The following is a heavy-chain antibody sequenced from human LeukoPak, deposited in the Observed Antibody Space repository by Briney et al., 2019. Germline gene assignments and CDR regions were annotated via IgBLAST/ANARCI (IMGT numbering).Heavy chain of an antibody. CDR1: GFTFSSYS. Sequence: PGGSLRLSCAASGFTFSSYSMNWVRQAPGKGLEWVGRIRGRVDGGTADYAAPVTGRFTISRDDAKTTLYLQMNSLKIEDTAVYYCTTTSHYNEGSYPDYWGQGALVTVSS. D-gene: IGHD3-16*02. CDR2: IRGRVDGGTA. CDR3: TTTSHYNEGSYPDY. V-gene: IGHV3-15*05. J-gene: IGHJ4*02.